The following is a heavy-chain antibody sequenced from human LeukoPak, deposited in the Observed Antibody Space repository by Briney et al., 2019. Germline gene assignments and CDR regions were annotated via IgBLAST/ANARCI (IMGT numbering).Heavy chain of an antibody. V-gene: IGHV3-15*01. D-gene: IGHD2-21*02. CDR1: GFTFSNAW. CDR2: IKGKTDGGTT. Sequence: GGSLRLSCAASGFTFSNAWMSWVRQAPGKGLEWVGRIKGKTDGGTTDYAAPVKGRFTISRDDSKNTLYLQMNSLKTEDTAVYYCTTDYGAYCGGDCYKYFQHWGQGTLVTVSS. J-gene: IGHJ1*01. CDR3: TTDYGAYCGGDCYKYFQH.